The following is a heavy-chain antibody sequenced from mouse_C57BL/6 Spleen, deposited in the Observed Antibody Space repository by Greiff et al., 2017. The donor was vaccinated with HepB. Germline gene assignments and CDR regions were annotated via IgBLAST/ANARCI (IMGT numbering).Heavy chain of an antibody. CDR2: IWGVGST. CDR1: GFSFTSYG. Sequence: VKVVESGPGLVAPSQCLSITCTVSGFSFTSYGVDWVRQSPGKGLEWLGVIWGVGSTNYNSALKSRLSISKDNTKSHVLLKMNSLQTDDTAMYYCASLYSTYVAYWGQGTLVTVSA. V-gene: IGHV2-6*01. D-gene: IGHD2-5*01. J-gene: IGHJ3*01. CDR3: ASLYSTYVAY.